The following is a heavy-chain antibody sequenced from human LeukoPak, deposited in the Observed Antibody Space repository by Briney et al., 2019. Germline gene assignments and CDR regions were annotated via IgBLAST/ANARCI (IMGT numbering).Heavy chain of an antibody. CDR3: ARRGTSSSWSRGEVDY. J-gene: IGHJ4*02. V-gene: IGHV4-30-2*01. CDR2: IYHSGST. Sequence: PSGTLSLTCTVSGGSISSGGYYWSWIRQPPGKGLEWIGYIYHSGSTYYNPSLKSRVTISVDRSKNQFSLKLSSVTAADTAVYYCARRGTSSSWSRGEVDYWGQGTLVTVSS. CDR1: GGSISSGGYY. D-gene: IGHD6-13*01.